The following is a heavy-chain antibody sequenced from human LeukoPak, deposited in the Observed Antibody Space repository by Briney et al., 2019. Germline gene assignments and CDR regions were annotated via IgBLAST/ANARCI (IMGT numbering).Heavy chain of an antibody. V-gene: IGHV1-2*02. CDR3: ARDRDYGSGIFDY. J-gene: IGHJ4*02. CDR2: INSNSGGT. Sequence: GASVTVSCKASGYXFTGYYIHWVRQAPGQGLESMGWINSNSGGTNYAQKFQGRVTMTRDTSISTAYMELNRLRSDDTAVYYCARDRDYGSGIFDYWGQGILVTVSS. CDR1: GYXFTGYY. D-gene: IGHD3-10*01.